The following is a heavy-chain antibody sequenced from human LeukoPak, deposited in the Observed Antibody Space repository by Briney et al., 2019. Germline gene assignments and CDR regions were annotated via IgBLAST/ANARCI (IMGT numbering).Heavy chain of an antibody. CDR1: GLHFSGTA. CDR3: AITIYSSYYYMDV. V-gene: IGHV4-4*02. CDR2: INHSGST. D-gene: IGHD2-15*01. Sequence: GSLRLSCAASGLHFSGTAMSWARQPPGKGLEWIGEINHSGSTNYNPSLKSRVTMSVDTSKNQFSLKLNSVTAADTAVYYCAITIYSSYYYMDVWGKGTTVTVSS. J-gene: IGHJ6*03.